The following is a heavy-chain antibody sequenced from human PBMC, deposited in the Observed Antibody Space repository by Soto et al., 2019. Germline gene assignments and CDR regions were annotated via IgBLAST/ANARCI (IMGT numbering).Heavy chain of an antibody. CDR2: MNPNSGNT. J-gene: IGHJ4*02. V-gene: IGHV1-8*01. CDR3: ASEVGSRRLDC. D-gene: IGHD1-26*01. CDR1: GYTFTSYD. Sequence: QVQLVQSGAEVKKPRASVKVSCKASGYTFTSYDINWVRQATGQGLEWMGWMNPNSGNTGYAQKFQGXXTXTXXTSISTAYMELSSLRSEDTAVYYCASEVGSRRLDCWGQGTLVTVSS.